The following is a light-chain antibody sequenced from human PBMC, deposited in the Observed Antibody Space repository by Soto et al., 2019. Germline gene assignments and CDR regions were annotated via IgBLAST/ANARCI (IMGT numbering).Light chain of an antibody. J-gene: IGKJ2*01. CDR3: QQSYTTPYT. CDR1: QDISNY. Sequence: DIQMTQSPSSLSPSVGDSVTIACRAGQDISNYLNWYQQKPGKAPKVLIYGASSLQSGVPSRFSGSGSGTDFTPTISSLQPEDFATYYCQQSYTTPYTFGQGTKVDIK. V-gene: IGKV1-39*01. CDR2: GAS.